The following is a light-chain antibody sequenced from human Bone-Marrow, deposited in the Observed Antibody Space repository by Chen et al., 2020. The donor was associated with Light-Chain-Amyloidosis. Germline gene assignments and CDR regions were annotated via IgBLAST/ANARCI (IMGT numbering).Light chain of an antibody. CDR2: TNN. CDR1: SSNIGSNT. J-gene: IGLJ3*02. V-gene: IGLV1-44*01. CDR3: AAWDDSLNAWV. Sequence: QSVLTQPPSASGTPGQRVTISCSGSSSNIGSNTVNWYQQLPGTALKLLIYTNNQRPSGVPARFSGSKSGTSASLAISGLQSEDEADYYCAAWDDSLNAWVFGGGTKLTVL.